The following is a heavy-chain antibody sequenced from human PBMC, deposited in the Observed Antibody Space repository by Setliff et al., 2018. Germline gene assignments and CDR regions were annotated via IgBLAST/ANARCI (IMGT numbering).Heavy chain of an antibody. CDR2: FDPEDGET. D-gene: IGHD3-9*01. CDR3: ATESLLRYFDLVGNPYAFDT. CDR1: GYTLTELS. J-gene: IGHJ3*02. Sequence: ASVKVSCKVSGYTLTELSMHWVRQAPGKGLEWMGGFDPEDGETIYAQKFQGRVTMTEDTSTDTAYMELSSLRSEDTAVYYCATESLLRYFDLVGNPYAFDTWGQGTMVTVSS. V-gene: IGHV1-24*01.